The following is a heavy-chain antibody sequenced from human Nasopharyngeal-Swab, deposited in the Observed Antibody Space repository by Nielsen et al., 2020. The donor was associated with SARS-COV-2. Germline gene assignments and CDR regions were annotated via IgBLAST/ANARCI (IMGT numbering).Heavy chain of an antibody. D-gene: IGHD6-6*01. CDR2: ISHDGSRK. Sequence: GESLKISCAASGFIFHSFAMHWVRQAPGKGLEWVAVISHDGSRKYYADSVKGRFTISRDNSKNTLYLQMNSLRAEDTAVYYCARRGSSDPFDSWGQGTLVTVSS. CDR1: GFIFHSFA. CDR3: ARRGSSDPFDS. J-gene: IGHJ4*02. V-gene: IGHV3-30*04.